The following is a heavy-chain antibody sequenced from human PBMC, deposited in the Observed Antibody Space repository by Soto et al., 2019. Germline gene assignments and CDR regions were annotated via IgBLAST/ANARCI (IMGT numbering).Heavy chain of an antibody. J-gene: IGHJ6*02. D-gene: IGHD2-2*01. CDR1: GGTFSSYA. CDR3: ASKTCSSTSCYYYGMDV. Sequence: GASVKVSCKASGGTFSSYAISWVRQAPGQGLEWMGGIIPIFGTANYAQKFQGRVTITADESTSTAYMELGSLRSEDTAVYYCASKTCSSTSCYYYGMDVWGQGTTVTVSS. V-gene: IGHV1-69*13. CDR2: IIPIFGTA.